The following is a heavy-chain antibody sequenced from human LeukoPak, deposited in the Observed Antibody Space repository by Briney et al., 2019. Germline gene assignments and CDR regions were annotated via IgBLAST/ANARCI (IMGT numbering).Heavy chain of an antibody. CDR2: IYYSGST. J-gene: IGHJ4*02. Sequence: SETLSLTCAVSGGSVSSYYCSWVRQPPGKGLEWIGYIYYSGSTNYNPSLKSRVTISVDTSKNQFSLKLSSVTAADTAVYYYARQTTFDYWGQGTLVTVSS. V-gene: IGHV4-59*02. CDR1: GGSVSSYY. CDR3: ARQTTFDY. D-gene: IGHD4-17*01.